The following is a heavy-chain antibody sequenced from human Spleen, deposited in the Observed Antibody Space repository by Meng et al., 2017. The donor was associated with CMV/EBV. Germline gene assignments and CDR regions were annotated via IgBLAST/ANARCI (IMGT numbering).Heavy chain of an antibody. J-gene: IGHJ5*02. CDR3: AREAAAGGSFGP. D-gene: IGHD6-13*01. CDR2: ISSSSSYI. V-gene: IGHV3-21*01. CDR1: GFTFSSYS. Sequence: GGSLRLSCAASGFTFSSYSMNWVRQAPGKGLEWVSSISSSSSYIYYADSVKGRFTISRDNAKNSLYLQMNSLRAEDTAVYYCAREAAAGGSFGPWGQGTLVTVSS.